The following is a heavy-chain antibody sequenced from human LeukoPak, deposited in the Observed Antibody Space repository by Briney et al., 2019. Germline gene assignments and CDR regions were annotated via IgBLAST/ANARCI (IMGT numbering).Heavy chain of an antibody. CDR2: IDPTDSYT. D-gene: IGHD1-1*01. CDR3: ARHGRVDTTGTNWFDP. CDR1: GYSFTNYW. J-gene: IGHJ5*02. Sequence: GESLKISCKGSGYSFTNYWIGWVRQMPGKGLEWMGRIDPTDSYTSYSPSFQGHVTISADKSISTAYLQWSSLKASDTAMYYCARHGRVDTTGTNWFDPWGQGTLVTVSS. V-gene: IGHV5-10-1*01.